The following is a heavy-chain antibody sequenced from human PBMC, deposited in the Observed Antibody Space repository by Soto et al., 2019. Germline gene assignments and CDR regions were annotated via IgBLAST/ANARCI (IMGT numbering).Heavy chain of an antibody. V-gene: IGHV3-74*03. CDR2: INIDGSGT. Sequence: GSLRLACAASGFTFSNYWMHWVRQAPGKGLVWVSRINIDGSGTTYADSVKGRFTVSRDNAKNTVFLEMKNLRAEDKAVYYCARDSYAPHVWGQGTKVTVYS. D-gene: IGHD4-17*01. J-gene: IGHJ6*02. CDR1: GFTFSNYW. CDR3: ARDSYAPHV.